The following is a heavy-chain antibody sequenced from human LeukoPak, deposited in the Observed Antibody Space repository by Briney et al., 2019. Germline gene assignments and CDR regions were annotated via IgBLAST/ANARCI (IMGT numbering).Heavy chain of an antibody. V-gene: IGHV4-59*08. J-gene: IGHJ6*02. CDR1: GASISSYF. Sequence: SEALSLTCTVSGASISSYFWSWIRQPPGKGLEWIGYIYYSGSTNYNPSLKSRVTISVDTSKNQFSLKLSSVTAADTAVYYCARAPITMVRGIIYYYGMDVWGQGTTVTVSS. CDR3: ARAPITMVRGIIYYYGMDV. D-gene: IGHD3-10*01. CDR2: IYYSGST.